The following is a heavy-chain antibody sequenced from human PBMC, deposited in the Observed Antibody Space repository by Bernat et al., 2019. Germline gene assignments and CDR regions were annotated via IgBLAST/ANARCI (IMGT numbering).Heavy chain of an antibody. CDR2: IYYSGST. D-gene: IGHD2-15*01. CDR3: ARVGYCSRGSCYDDDY. J-gene: IGHJ4*02. CDR1: GGSISSSSYY. Sequence: QLQLQESGPGLVKPSETLSLTCTVSGGSISSSSYYWGWIRQPPGKGLEWIGSIYYSGSTYYNPSLKSRVTISVDTSKNQFSLKLSSVTAADTAVYYCARVGYCSRGSCYDDDYWGQGTLVTVSS. V-gene: IGHV4-39*01.